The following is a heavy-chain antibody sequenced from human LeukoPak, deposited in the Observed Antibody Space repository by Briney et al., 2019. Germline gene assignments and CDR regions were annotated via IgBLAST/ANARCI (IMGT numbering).Heavy chain of an antibody. J-gene: IGHJ5*02. Sequence: PSETLSLTCTVSGYSISSGYYWGWIRQPPGKGLEWSGSIYHSGGTYYNPSLNSRVTISVDTSKNQFSMKLSSVTAADTAVYYCARDVTYCSSTSCNKSWFDPWGQGTLVTVSS. D-gene: IGHD2-2*02. V-gene: IGHV4-38-2*02. CDR2: IYHSGGT. CDR3: ARDVTYCSSTSCNKSWFDP. CDR1: GYSISSGYY.